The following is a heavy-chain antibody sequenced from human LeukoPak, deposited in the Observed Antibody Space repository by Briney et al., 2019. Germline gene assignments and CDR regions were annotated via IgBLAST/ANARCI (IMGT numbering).Heavy chain of an antibody. J-gene: IGHJ4*02. D-gene: IGHD6-13*01. V-gene: IGHV3-23*01. CDR2: ISGSGGST. CDR1: GFTFSSYA. CDR3: AKGEGAAALFYFDY. Sequence: PGGSLRLSCAASGFTFSSYAMSWVRQAPGKGLEWVSSISGSGGSTYYADSVKGRFTISRDNSKDTLYLQMNSLRAEDTAVYYCAKGEGAAALFYFDYWGQGTLSPSPQ.